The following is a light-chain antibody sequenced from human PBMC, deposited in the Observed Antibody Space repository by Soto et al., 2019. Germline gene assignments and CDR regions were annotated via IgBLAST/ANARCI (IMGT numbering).Light chain of an antibody. J-gene: IGKJ5*01. CDR2: GSS. CDR3: QQYNNWPAIT. CDR1: QSVSSS. V-gene: IGKV3-15*01. Sequence: VITQSPATLSVSPLDTATLSCRASQSVSSSLALYQQKPGQPPRLLIYGSSTRATGGPARFSGSESGTEFTLTISCLQSEDFAVYYCQQYNNWPAITFGQGTRLEI.